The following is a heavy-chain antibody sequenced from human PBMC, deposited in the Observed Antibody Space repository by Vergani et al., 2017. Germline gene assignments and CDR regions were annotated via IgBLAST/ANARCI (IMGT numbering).Heavy chain of an antibody. J-gene: IGHJ6*03. CDR1: GFTFSSYG. CDR3: AKSARVVPAAIRNYYYMDV. Sequence: QVQLVESGGGVVQPGRSLRLSCAASGFTFSSYGMHWVRQAPGKGLEWVAVISYDGSNKYYADSVKGRFTISRDNSKNTLYLQMNSRRAEDTAVYYCAKSARVVPAAIRNYYYMDVWGKGTTVTVSS. V-gene: IGHV3-30*18. D-gene: IGHD2-2*02. CDR2: ISYDGSNK.